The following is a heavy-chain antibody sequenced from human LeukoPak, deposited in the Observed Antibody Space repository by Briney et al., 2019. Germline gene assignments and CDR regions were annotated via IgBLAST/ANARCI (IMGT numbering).Heavy chain of an antibody. CDR2: IRYDGSYK. J-gene: IGHJ4*02. V-gene: IGHV3-30*02. Sequence: GGSLTLSCAASGFTFSSYCMHWVRQAPGKGLEWVAFIRYDGSYKYYADSVKGRFTISRDNSKNTLYLQMNSLRAEDTAVYSCAKEGSVPSRGYPIDYWGQGTLVTVSS. D-gene: IGHD3-22*01. CDR3: AKEGSVPSRGYPIDY. CDR1: GFTFSSYC.